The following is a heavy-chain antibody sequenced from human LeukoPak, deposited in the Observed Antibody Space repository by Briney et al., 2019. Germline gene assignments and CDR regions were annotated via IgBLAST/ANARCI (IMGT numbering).Heavy chain of an antibody. CDR1: GGSGGSISSSNY. J-gene: IGHJ5*02. D-gene: IGHD3-10*01. CDR3: ARGGPPAQHLWFGELFGFDP. V-gene: IGHV4-4*02. Sequence: PSGTLSLTCAVSGGSGGSISSSNYWSWVRQPPGKGLEWIGEIYHSGRTNSNPSLKSRVTISVDKSKNQFSLRLNPVTAADTAVYYCARGGPPAQHLWFGELFGFDPWGQGTLVTVSS. CDR2: IYHSGRT.